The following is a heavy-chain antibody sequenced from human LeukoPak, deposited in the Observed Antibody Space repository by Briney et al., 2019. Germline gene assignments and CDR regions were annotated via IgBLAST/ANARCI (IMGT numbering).Heavy chain of an antibody. CDR1: GGSVSSSIYY. CDR3: ASRNDILTGYVFDF. Sequence: PSETLSLTCTVSGGSVSSSIYYWGWIRQPPGKGLEWIGSIYCSGGTSYNPSLKSRVTISVDTSKNQFSLKLTSVTAADTAVYYCASRNDILTGYVFDFWGQGTLVTVSS. CDR2: IYCSGGT. J-gene: IGHJ4*02. D-gene: IGHD3-9*01. V-gene: IGHV4-39*01.